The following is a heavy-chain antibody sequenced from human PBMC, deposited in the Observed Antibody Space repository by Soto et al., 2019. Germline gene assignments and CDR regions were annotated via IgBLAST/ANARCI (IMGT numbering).Heavy chain of an antibody. CDR1: GFTFSSYA. CDR3: VRERSGYSYADS. CDR2: ISGSGANT. D-gene: IGHD5-18*01. V-gene: IGHV3-23*01. Sequence: GGSLRLSCAASGFTFSSYAMSWVRQAPGKGLGWVSAISGSGANTYYADSVKGRFTISRDNPKNTLYLQMNSLRAEDSAMYYCVRERSGYSYADSWGQGTLVTVSS. J-gene: IGHJ4*02.